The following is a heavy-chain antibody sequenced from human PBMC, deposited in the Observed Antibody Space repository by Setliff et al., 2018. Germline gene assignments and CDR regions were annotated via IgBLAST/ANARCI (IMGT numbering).Heavy chain of an antibody. CDR2: IYYSGST. J-gene: IGHJ4*02. Sequence: PSETLSLTCTVSGGSISSSSYYWGWIRQPPGKGLEWIGSIYYSGSTYYNPSLKSRVTISVDTSKNQFSLKLSPVTAADTAVYYCARNDRPWRYYFDYWGQGTLVTVSS. CDR1: GGSISSSSYY. D-gene: IGHD3-9*01. V-gene: IGHV4-39*07. CDR3: ARNDRPWRYYFDY.